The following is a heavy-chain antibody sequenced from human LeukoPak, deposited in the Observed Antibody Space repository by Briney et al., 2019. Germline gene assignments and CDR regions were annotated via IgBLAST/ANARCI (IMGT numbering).Heavy chain of an antibody. D-gene: IGHD6-19*01. J-gene: IGHJ6*02. Sequence: GESLKISCKGSGYSFTSYWIGWVRQMPGKGLEWMGIIYPGDSDTRYSPSFQGQVTISADKSISTAYLQWSSLKASDTAMYYCARHPKSSGWPHYYYYGMDVWGQGTTVTVSS. V-gene: IGHV5-51*01. CDR1: GYSFTSYW. CDR2: IYPGDSDT. CDR3: ARHPKSSGWPHYYYYGMDV.